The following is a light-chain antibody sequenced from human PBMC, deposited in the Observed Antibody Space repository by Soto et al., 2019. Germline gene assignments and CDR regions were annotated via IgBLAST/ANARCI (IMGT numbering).Light chain of an antibody. V-gene: IGKV1-39*01. CDR2: AAS. CDR3: QQSYSSLFT. CDR1: QSISSH. Sequence: DIQMTQSPSSLSASVGDRVTITCRASQSISSHLNWYQQKPGKAPKLLIYAASSLQSGVPSRFSGSGSGTDFSLTISSLQPEDFATYYCQQSYSSLFTFGPGTKVDI. J-gene: IGKJ3*01.